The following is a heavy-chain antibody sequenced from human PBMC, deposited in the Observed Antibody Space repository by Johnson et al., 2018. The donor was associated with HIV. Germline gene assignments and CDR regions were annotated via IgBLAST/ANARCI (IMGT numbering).Heavy chain of an antibody. CDR1: GFTFSSYA. V-gene: IGHV3-33*06. Sequence: QVQLVESGGGVVQPGRSLRLSCAASGFTFSSYAMHWVRQAPGKGLEWVAVIWYDGSNKYYADSVKGRFTISRDNSENTLYLQMNSLRAEDTALYYCAKSSPAAARFRLGSAFDIWGQGTLVIASS. CDR3: AKSSPAAARFRLGSAFDI. D-gene: IGHD6-6*01. J-gene: IGHJ3*02. CDR2: IWYDGSNK.